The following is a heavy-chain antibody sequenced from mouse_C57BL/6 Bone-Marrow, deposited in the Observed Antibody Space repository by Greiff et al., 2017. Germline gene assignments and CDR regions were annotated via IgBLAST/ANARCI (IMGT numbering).Heavy chain of an antibody. CDR2: IRNKANNHAT. Sequence: EVKVEESGGGLVQPGGSMKLSCAASGFTFSDAWMDWVRQSPEKGLEWVAEIRNKANNHATYYAESVKGRFTISRDDSKSSVYLQMNSLRAEDTGIYYCTRLITTVVARGGYYAMDYWGQGTSVTVSS. CDR1: GFTFSDAW. J-gene: IGHJ4*01. D-gene: IGHD1-1*01. V-gene: IGHV6-6*01. CDR3: TRLITTVVARGGYYAMDY.